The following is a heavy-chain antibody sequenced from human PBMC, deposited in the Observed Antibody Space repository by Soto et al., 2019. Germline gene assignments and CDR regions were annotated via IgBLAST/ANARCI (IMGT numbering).Heavy chain of an antibody. CDR2: FSSGGDTT. V-gene: IGHV3-23*01. J-gene: IGHJ4*02. CDR3: TKNVRGVASAGLAFDY. D-gene: IGHD6-13*01. CDR1: GFTFSSHG. Sequence: GGSLRLSCVDSGFTFSSHGMSWVRQAPGKGLEWVSGFSSGGDTTYYAESVKGRFAISRDNAKNTVYLQMGNLRAEDTAVYYCTKNVRGVASAGLAFDYWGQGTLVTVSS.